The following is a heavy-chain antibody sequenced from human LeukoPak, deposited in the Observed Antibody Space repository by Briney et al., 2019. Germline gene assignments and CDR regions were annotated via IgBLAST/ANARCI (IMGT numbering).Heavy chain of an antibody. CDR3: ARNYGGNYLGAFDI. J-gene: IGHJ3*02. D-gene: IGHD4-23*01. CDR2: IYYSGST. Sequence: SETLSLTCTVSGGSISSYYWSWIRQPPGKGLEWIGYIYYSGSTNYNPSLKSRVTISVDTSKNQFSLKLSSVTAADTAVYYCARNYGGNYLGAFDIWGQGTMVTVSS. V-gene: IGHV4-59*01. CDR1: GGSISSYY.